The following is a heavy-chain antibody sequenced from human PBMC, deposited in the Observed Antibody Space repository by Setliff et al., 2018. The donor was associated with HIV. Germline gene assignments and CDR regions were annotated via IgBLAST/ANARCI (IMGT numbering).Heavy chain of an antibody. CDR3: ASRDTSRYFEDY. D-gene: IGHD3-22*01. CDR2: IYTGGNA. J-gene: IGHJ4*02. CDR1: GDSISSGSYY. Sequence: SETLSLTCTVSGDSISSGSYYWSWFRQPAGKELEWIGHIYTGGNANYNPSLQSRVTISVDTSKNQFSLMLGSMTAADTAVYYCASRDTSRYFEDYWGQGTLVTVSS. V-gene: IGHV4-61*09.